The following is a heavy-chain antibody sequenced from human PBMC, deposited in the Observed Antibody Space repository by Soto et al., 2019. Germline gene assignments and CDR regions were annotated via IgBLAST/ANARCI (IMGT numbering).Heavy chain of an antibody. D-gene: IGHD2-2*01. Sequence: EVQLVESGGGLVQPGGSLRLSCAASGFTFSSYSMNWVRQAPGKGLEWVSYISSSRSTIYYADPVKGRFTISRDNAKNSLYLQMNTLRAEDTAVYYCARDCPGSSTTCYGNEWFDSWGQGTLVTVSS. CDR3: ARDCPGSSTTCYGNEWFDS. CDR1: GFTFSSYS. J-gene: IGHJ5*01. CDR2: ISSSRSTI. V-gene: IGHV3-48*01.